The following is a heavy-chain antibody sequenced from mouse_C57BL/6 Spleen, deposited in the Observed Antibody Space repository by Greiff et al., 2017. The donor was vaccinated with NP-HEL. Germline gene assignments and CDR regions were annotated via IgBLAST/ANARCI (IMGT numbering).Heavy chain of an antibody. CDR2: IDPSDSYT. D-gene: IGHD4-1*01. CDR3: ARPTGAWFAY. CDR1: GYTFTSYW. V-gene: IGHV1-69*01. Sequence: QVQLQQPGAELVMPGASVKLSCKASGYTFTSYWMHWVKQRPGQGLEWIGEIDPSDSYTNYNQKLKGKSTLTVDKSSSTAYMQLSSLTSEDAAVYYCARPTGAWFAYWGQGTLVTVSA. J-gene: IGHJ3*01.